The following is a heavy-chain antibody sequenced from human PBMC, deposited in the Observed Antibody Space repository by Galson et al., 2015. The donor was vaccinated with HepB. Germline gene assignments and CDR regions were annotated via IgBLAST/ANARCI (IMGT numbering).Heavy chain of an antibody. J-gene: IGHJ6*02. CDR1: GFTFSSYS. V-gene: IGHV3-21*01. Sequence: SLRLSCAASGFTFSSYSMNWVRQAPGKGLEWVSSISSSSSYIYYADSVKGRFTISRDNAKNSLYLQMNSLRAEDTAVYYCARARWPLYYYYYGMDVWGQGTTVTVSS. CDR3: ARARWPLYYYYYGMDV. CDR2: ISSSSSYI. D-gene: IGHD5-24*01.